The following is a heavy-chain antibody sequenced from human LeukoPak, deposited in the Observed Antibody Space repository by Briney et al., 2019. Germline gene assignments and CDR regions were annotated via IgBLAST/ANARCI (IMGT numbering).Heavy chain of an antibody. CDR3: ASGERITMVRGAQTDY. D-gene: IGHD3-10*01. Sequence: PGGSLRLSCAASGFTFSSYGMHWVRQAPGKGLEWVAFIRYDGSNKYYADSVKGRFTISRDNSKNTLYLQMNSLRAEDTAVYYCASGERITMVRGAQTDYWGQGTLVTVSS. J-gene: IGHJ4*02. CDR1: GFTFSSYG. V-gene: IGHV3-30*02. CDR2: IRYDGSNK.